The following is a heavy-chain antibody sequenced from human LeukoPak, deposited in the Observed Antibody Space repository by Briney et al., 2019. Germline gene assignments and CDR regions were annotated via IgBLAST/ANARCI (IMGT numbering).Heavy chain of an antibody. J-gene: IGHJ4*02. V-gene: IGHV3-21*01. CDR3: ARDRAPPERPFDY. D-gene: IGHD1-1*01. CDR1: GFTFSSYS. CDR2: ISSSSSYI. Sequence: GGSLRLSCAASGFTFSSYSMNWVRQAPGKGLEWVSSISSSSSYIYYADSVKGRFTISRDNATNSLYLQMNSLGAEDTAVYYCARDRAPPERPFDYWGQGTLVTVSS.